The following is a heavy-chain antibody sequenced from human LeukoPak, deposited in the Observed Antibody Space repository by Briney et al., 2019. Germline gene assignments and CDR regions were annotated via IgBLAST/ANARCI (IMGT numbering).Heavy chain of an antibody. CDR2: ISYDGSNK. J-gene: IGHJ4*02. D-gene: IGHD1-26*01. Sequence: GGSLRLSCAASGFTFSSYAMHWVRQAPGKGLEWVAVISYDGSNKYYADSVKVRFTISRDNSKNTLYLQMNSLRAEDTALYYCAKHSGSYFIYYVDSWGQGTLVSVSS. CDR1: GFTFSSYA. CDR3: AKHSGSYFIYYVDS. V-gene: IGHV3-30*04.